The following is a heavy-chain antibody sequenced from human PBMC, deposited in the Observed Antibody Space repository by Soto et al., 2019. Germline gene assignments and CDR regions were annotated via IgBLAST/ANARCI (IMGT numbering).Heavy chain of an antibody. CDR3: AKLTEWDTAGYYYYGMDV. Sequence: SPGLSRAAPGFSFSNYAMHWVRPAPCQGVEWVAVISYDGSNKYYADSVKGRFTISRDNSKNTLYLQMNSLRAEDTAVYYCAKLTEWDTAGYYYYGMDVWGQGTTVTVSS. CDR2: ISYDGSNK. CDR1: GFSFSNYA. D-gene: IGHD1-26*01. V-gene: IGHV3-30-3*02. J-gene: IGHJ6*02.